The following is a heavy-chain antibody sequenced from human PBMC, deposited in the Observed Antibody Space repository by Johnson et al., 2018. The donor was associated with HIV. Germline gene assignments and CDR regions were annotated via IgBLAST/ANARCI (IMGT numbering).Heavy chain of an antibody. CDR3: AREGPSERAGFDI. CDR1: GFTFSSYA. Sequence: LLVESGGGVVQPGRSLRLSCAASGFTFSSYAMHWVRQAPGEGLEWVALISTDGNNKYYADSVKGRFTISRDNSKNTLYLQMNSLRAEETAVYYCAREGPSERAGFDIWGQGTKVTVAS. CDR2: ISTDGNNK. V-gene: IGHV3-30*04. J-gene: IGHJ3*02.